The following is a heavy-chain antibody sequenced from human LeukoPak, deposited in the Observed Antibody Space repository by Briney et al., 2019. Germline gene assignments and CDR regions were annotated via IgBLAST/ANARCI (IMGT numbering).Heavy chain of an antibody. Sequence: SETLSLTCTVSGYSISSGYHWAWIRQPPGKGLEWIGAIYAGGTASYNPSLKSRVTMSADMSKNELSLKVTSVTAADTAVYYCTREPVPWGQGTLVTVSS. CDR1: GYSISSGYH. CDR2: IYAGGTA. CDR3: TREPVP. J-gene: IGHJ4*02. D-gene: IGHD6-19*01. V-gene: IGHV4-38-2*02.